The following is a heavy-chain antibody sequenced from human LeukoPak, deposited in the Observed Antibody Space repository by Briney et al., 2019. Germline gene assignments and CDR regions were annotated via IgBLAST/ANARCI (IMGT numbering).Heavy chain of an antibody. Sequence: PGGSLRLSCAASGFTFSSYAMSWVRQAPGKGLEWVSVISGSGGSTYYADSVKGRFTISRDNSKNTLYLQMNSLRDEDTAVYYCAKVGPSTGDYFDYWGQGTLVTVSS. CDR2: ISGSGGST. V-gene: IGHV3-23*01. CDR3: AKVGPSTGDYFDY. D-gene: IGHD7-27*01. CDR1: GFTFSSYA. J-gene: IGHJ4*02.